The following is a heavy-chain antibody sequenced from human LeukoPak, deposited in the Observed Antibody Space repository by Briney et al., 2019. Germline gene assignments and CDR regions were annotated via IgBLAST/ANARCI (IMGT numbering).Heavy chain of an antibody. CDR1: GFTFSSYA. Sequence: PGRSLRLSCAASGFTFSSYAMHWVRQAPGKGLEWVSAISGSGGTTYYADSVKGRFTISRDNSMNTLYLQMNSLRAEDTAVFYCARGDCSSTSCSSTPKNWFDPWGQGTLVSVSS. V-gene: IGHV3-23*01. D-gene: IGHD2-2*01. J-gene: IGHJ5*02. CDR2: ISGSGGTT. CDR3: ARGDCSSTSCSSTPKNWFDP.